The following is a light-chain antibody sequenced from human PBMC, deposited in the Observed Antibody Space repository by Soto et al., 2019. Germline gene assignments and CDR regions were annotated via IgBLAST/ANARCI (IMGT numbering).Light chain of an antibody. CDR2: DVS. CDR3: SSYTSSSLHV. J-gene: IGLJ1*01. V-gene: IGLV2-14*03. CDR1: SSDVGGYNY. Sequence: QSVLTQPASVSGSPGQSITISCTGTSSDVGGYNYVSWYQQHPGKAPKLMIYDVSNRPSGVSNRFSGSKSGNTASLTISGLQVEDEADYYCSSYTSSSLHVCATGTKSPS.